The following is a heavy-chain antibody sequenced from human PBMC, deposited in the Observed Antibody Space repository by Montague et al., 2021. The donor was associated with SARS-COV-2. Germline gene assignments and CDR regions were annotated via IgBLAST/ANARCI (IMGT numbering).Heavy chain of an antibody. D-gene: IGHD2-2*01. CDR1: GGSVTSGDYY. CDR2: IYNTGRT. V-gene: IGHV4-61*08. Sequence: SETLSLTCTVSGGSVTSGDYYWTWIRQPPGKGLEWIGYIYNTGRTNYNPSLKSRVTISMDTPKNQFSLRVDSVSAADTAVYDCATEMPAYDVFDIWGQGTMVTVSS. CDR3: ATEMPAYDVFDI. J-gene: IGHJ3*02.